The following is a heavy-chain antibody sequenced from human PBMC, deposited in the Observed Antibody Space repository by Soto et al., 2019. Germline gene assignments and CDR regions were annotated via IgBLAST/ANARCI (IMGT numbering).Heavy chain of an antibody. J-gene: IGHJ4*02. D-gene: IGHD6-13*01. CDR1: GGTFSSYA. V-gene: IGHV1-69*13. Sequence: SVKVSCKASGGTFSSYAISWVRQAPGQGLEWMGGIIPIFGTANYAQKFQGRVTITADESTSTAYMELSSLRSEDTAVYYCASSPGYSSSWPFDYWGQGTLVTVYS. CDR2: IIPIFGTA. CDR3: ASSPGYSSSWPFDY.